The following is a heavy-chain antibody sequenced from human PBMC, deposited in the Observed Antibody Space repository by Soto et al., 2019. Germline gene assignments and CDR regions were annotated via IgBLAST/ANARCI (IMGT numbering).Heavy chain of an antibody. CDR2: ISAYNGNT. Sequence: ASVKVSCKASGYTFTSYGISWVRQAPGQGLEWMGWISAYNGNTNYAQKLQGRVTMTTDTSTSTAYMELRSLRSGDTAVYYCARLPLFTVTTSYWGQGTLVTVSS. CDR1: GYTFTSYG. V-gene: IGHV1-18*04. D-gene: IGHD4-4*01. J-gene: IGHJ4*02. CDR3: ARLPLFTVTTSY.